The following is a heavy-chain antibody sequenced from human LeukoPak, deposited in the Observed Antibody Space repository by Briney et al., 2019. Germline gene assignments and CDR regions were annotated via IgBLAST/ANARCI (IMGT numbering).Heavy chain of an antibody. V-gene: IGHV4-61*02. CDR2: VYPSGYT. J-gene: IGHJ5*01. CDR1: GVSISSDSHH. CDR3: ARGVLMINWFDS. D-gene: IGHD3-3*01. Sequence: SSETLSLTCTVSGVSISSDSHHWSWIRQPAGKGLEWVGRVYPSGYTNYNPSLKSRVTMSVDTSKNQFSLNLGSVTASDTAVYYCARGVLMINWFDSWGQGTLVTVSS.